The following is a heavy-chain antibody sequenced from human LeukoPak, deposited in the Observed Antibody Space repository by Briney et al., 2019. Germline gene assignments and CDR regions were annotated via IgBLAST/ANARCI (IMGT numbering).Heavy chain of an antibody. CDR2: IYHSGNT. CDR3: ARQQPELDY. Sequence: PSGTLSLTCTVSGGSISSSSYYWGWIRQPPGKGLEWIGSIYHSGNTYYNPSLKSRLTMSVDTSKNQFSLKLSSVAAADTAVYYCARQQPELDYWGQGTLVTVSS. CDR1: GGSISSSSYY. J-gene: IGHJ4*02. D-gene: IGHD1-14*01. V-gene: IGHV4-39*01.